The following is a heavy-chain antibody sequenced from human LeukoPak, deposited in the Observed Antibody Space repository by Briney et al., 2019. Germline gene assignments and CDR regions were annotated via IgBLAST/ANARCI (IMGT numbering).Heavy chain of an antibody. V-gene: IGHV3-48*01. D-gene: IGHD5-24*01. CDR1: GFRFSDYS. CDR3: ARDYKYAFDN. CDR2: IGIDSGNT. J-gene: IGHJ4*02. Sequence: PGGSLRLSCAASGFRFSDYSMNWVRQAPGKGLEWISYIGIDSGNTHYADSVKGGFTICGDKAKKSLYLQMHSLRVEDPAVYYCARDYKYAFDNWGQGTLVTVSS.